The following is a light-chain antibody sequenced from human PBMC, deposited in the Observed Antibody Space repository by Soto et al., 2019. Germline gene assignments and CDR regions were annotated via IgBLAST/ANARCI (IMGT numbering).Light chain of an antibody. CDR1: QSISSW. CDR2: KAD. V-gene: IGKV1-5*03. J-gene: IGKJ1*01. Sequence: DIQMTQSPSTLSASVGDRVTITCRDSQSISSWLAWYQQQPGKAPKLLFYKADSLESGVPSRFSGSGSGTEFTLTISSLQPDDFSTYYFQQLNKYPRTFGQGTSVEIK. CDR3: QQLNKYPRT.